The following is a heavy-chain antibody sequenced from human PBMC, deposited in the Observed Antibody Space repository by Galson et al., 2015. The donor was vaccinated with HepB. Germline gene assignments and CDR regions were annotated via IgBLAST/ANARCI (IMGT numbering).Heavy chain of an antibody. J-gene: IGHJ3*02. CDR3: ARGKYYDSSGYSDDAFDI. CDR1: GFTVSSNY. V-gene: IGHV3-53*01. Sequence: SLRLSCAASGFTVSSNYMSWVRQAPGKGLEWVSVIYSGGSTYYADSVKGRFTISGDNSKNTLYLQMNSLRAEDTAVYYCARGKYYDSSGYSDDAFDIWGQGTMVTVSS. D-gene: IGHD3-22*01. CDR2: IYSGGST.